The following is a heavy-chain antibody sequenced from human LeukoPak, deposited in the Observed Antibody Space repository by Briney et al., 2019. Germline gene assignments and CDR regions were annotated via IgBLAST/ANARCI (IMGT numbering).Heavy chain of an antibody. CDR3: ARTTEDCSSTSCYQYWFDP. V-gene: IGHV4-39*07. CDR1: GGSISSSNYY. Sequence: NPSETLSLTCTVSGGSISSSNYYWGWIRQPPGKGLEWIGNIYYSGNTYYNPSLKSRVTISVDTSKNQFSLKLNSVTAADTAVYYCARTTEDCSSTSCYQYWFDPWGQGTLVTVSS. J-gene: IGHJ5*02. CDR2: IYYSGNT. D-gene: IGHD2-2*01.